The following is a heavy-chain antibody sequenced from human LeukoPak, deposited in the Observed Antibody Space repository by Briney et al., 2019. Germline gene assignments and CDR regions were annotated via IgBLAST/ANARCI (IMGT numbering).Heavy chain of an antibody. D-gene: IGHD2-2*01. J-gene: IGHJ1*01. CDR1: GFTFSSYS. CDR3: ARTDIVVVPAAHEPELAEYFQH. V-gene: IGHV3-21*01. Sequence: PGGSLRLSCAASGFTFSSYSMNWVRQAPGKGLEWVSSISSSSSYIYYADSVKGRFTISRDNAKNSLYLQMNSLRAEDTAVYYCARTDIVVVPAAHEPELAEYFQHWGQGTLVTVSP. CDR2: ISSSSSYI.